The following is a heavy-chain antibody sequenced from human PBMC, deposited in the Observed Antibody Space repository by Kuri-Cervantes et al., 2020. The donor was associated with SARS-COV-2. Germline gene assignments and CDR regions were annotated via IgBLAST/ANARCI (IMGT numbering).Heavy chain of an antibody. CDR3: ARDGYCSSTSCYSYYYYMDV. V-gene: IGHV3-7*01. J-gene: IGHJ6*03. D-gene: IGHD2-2*03. Sequence: GGSLRLSCAASGFTFSDYYMSWVRQAPGKGLEWVANIKQDGSEKYYVDSVKGRFTISRDNAKNSLYLQMNSLRAEDTAVYYCARDGYCSSTSCYSYYYYMDVWGKGTTVTVSS. CDR2: IKQDGSEK. CDR1: GFTFSDYY.